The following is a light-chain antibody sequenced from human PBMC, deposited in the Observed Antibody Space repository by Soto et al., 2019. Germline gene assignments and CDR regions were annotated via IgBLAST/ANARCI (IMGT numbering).Light chain of an antibody. CDR3: QQSAT. J-gene: IGKJ3*01. V-gene: IGKV3-20*01. Sequence: EIVLSQSPGTLSLSSGGRATLSCRASQSVGSSYLAWYQQKPGQAPRLLIYGASTRATGIPARFSGSGSGTEFTLSISRLEPEDFAVYYCQQSATFGPGTKVDIK. CDR2: GAS. CDR1: QSVGSSY.